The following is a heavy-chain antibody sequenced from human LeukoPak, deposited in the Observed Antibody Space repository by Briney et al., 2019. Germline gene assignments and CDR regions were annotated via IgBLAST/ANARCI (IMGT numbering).Heavy chain of an antibody. V-gene: IGHV3-48*03. J-gene: IGHJ6*03. Sequence: PGGPLRLSCAASGFTFSSYEMNWVRQAPGKGLEWVSYISSSDSTIYYADSVKGRLRISRDNAKNSLCLQMNNLRAEDTAVYYCARGFGSSIPYSYYYYLDVWGKGTTVTVSS. CDR2: ISSSDSTI. CDR3: ARGFGSSIPYSYYYYLDV. D-gene: IGHD6-6*01. CDR1: GFTFSSYE.